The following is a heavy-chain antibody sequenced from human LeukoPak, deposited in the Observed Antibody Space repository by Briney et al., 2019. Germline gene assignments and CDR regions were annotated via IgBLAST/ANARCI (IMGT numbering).Heavy chain of an antibody. CDR2: IIPIFGTA. D-gene: IGHD3-22*01. CDR3: ATSRDYYYDSSGYFDY. V-gene: IGHV1-69*13. J-gene: IGHJ4*02. CDR1: GGTFSSYA. Sequence: GASVKVSCKASGGTFSSYAISWVRQAPGQGLEWMGGIIPIFGTANYAQKFQGRVTITADESTSTAYMELSSLRSEDTAVYYCATSRDYYYDSSGYFDYWGQGTLVTVSS.